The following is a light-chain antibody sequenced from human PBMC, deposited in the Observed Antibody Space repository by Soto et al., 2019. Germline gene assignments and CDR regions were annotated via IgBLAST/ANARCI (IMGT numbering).Light chain of an antibody. V-gene: IGKV1-39*01. J-gene: IGKJ1*01. CDR3: QQSYSAPPT. CDR2: AAS. Sequence: GDRVTLTCRASLTTSIYLNWYQHKPGKAPRLLIYAASSLQSGVPSRFSGSGSGTDFTLTISSLQAEDFATYYCQQSYSAPPTFGQGTKVESK. CDR1: LTTSIY.